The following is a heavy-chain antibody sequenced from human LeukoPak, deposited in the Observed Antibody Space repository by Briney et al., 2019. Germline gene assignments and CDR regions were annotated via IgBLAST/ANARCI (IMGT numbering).Heavy chain of an antibody. V-gene: IGHV3-30*18. J-gene: IGHJ4*02. Sequence: HPGGSLRLSCAASGFTFSSYWMHWVRQAPGKGLEWVAVISYDGSNKYYADSVKGRFTISRDNSKNTLYLQMNSLRAEDTAVYYCAKAFSESPFDYWGQGTLVTVSS. CDR2: ISYDGSNK. CDR3: AKAFSESPFDY. CDR1: GFTFSSYW.